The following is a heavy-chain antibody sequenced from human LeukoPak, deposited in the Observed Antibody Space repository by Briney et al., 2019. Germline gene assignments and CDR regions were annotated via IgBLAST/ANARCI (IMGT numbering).Heavy chain of an antibody. CDR2: ISHSGST. CDR3: AGGSTGSAYDY. J-gene: IGHJ4*02. Sequence: PSETLSLTCAIYDGSFSGYYWSWIRQPPGKGLERIGGISHSGSTNYNPSLESRVTISLDTSKTHSSLRLTSVTAADTAVYYCAGGSTGSAYDYWGQGALVTVSP. CDR1: DGSFSGYY. D-gene: IGHD7-27*01. V-gene: IGHV4-34*01.